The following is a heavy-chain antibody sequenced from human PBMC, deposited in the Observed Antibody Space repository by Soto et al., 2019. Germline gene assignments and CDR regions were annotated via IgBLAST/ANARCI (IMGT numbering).Heavy chain of an antibody. D-gene: IGHD3-22*01. CDR2: ISRYGDFT. Sequence: EVQLLESGGDLIQPGGSLRLSCAASGFTFNIYAMTWVRQAPGKGLEWVSAISRYGDFTYYADSVEGRFTISRDNSKDTLYSKMNSLRAEDTAGYYCAKGRYLDHDSRGYLFDNWGQGNRVTVSS. J-gene: IGHJ4*02. CDR3: AKGRYLDHDSRGYLFDN. V-gene: IGHV3-23*01. CDR1: GFTFNIYA.